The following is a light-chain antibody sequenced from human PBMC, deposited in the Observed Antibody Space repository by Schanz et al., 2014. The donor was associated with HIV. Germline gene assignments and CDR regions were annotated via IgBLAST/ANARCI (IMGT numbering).Light chain of an antibody. Sequence: QSVLTQPPSASGTPGQRVTISCSGSSSNIGSKTVHWYQQLPGTAPKLLIYDNTNRPSGVPDRFSGSRSGTSASLAISGLRSEDEADYFCAAWDDSLSGPVFGGGTKLTVL. J-gene: IGLJ3*02. CDR2: DNT. CDR1: SSNIGSKT. CDR3: AAWDDSLSGPV. V-gene: IGLV1-47*02.